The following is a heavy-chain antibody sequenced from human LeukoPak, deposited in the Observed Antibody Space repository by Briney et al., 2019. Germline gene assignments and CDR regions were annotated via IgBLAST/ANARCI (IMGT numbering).Heavy chain of an antibody. J-gene: IGHJ4*02. CDR1: GLTFNTYW. CDR3: MAGVGWQSDY. CDR2: IKKDGSET. V-gene: IGHV3-7*01. D-gene: IGHD3-3*01. Sequence: GGSLRLSCVASGLTFNTYWMNWVRQAPGKGPEWVANIKKDGSETYYVESLKGRFTISRDNAKNSVYLQMDSRRVEDTAVYYCMAGVGWQSDYWGQGTLVSVSS.